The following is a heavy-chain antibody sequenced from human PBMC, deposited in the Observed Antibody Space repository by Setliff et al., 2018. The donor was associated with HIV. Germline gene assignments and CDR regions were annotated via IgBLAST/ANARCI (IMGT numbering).Heavy chain of an antibody. V-gene: IGHV4-4*09. D-gene: IGHD2-15*01. Sequence: PSETLSLTCTVSSGDINSYYWSWIRQPPGKGLEWIGYIYTGGSTTYNPSRKSRVTISVDTSKNKVSLKLRFVTASDTALYYCAAASCSGATCHTNWFDPWGQAYLVTVSS. J-gene: IGHJ5*02. CDR1: SGDINSYY. CDR2: IYTGGST. CDR3: AAASCSGATCHTNWFDP.